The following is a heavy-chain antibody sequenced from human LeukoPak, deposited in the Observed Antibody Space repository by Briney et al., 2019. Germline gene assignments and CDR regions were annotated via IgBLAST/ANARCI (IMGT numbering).Heavy chain of an antibody. CDR3: AKRYYDILTGYYDRAYYYYMDV. CDR1: GFTFSSYA. J-gene: IGHJ6*03. D-gene: IGHD3-9*01. Sequence: GGSLRLSCAASGFTFSSYAMSWVRQAPGKGLEWVSAISGSGGSTYYADSVKGRFTISRDNSKNTLYLQMNSLRAEDTAVYYCAKRYYDILTGYYDRAYYYYMDVWGKGITVTVSS. CDR2: ISGSGGST. V-gene: IGHV3-23*01.